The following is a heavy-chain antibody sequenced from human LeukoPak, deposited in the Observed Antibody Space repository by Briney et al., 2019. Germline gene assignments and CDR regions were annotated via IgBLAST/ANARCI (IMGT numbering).Heavy chain of an antibody. J-gene: IGHJ4*02. V-gene: IGHV3-11*01. CDR1: GFTFSDYY. Sequence: GGSLRLSCAASGFTFSDYYMSWIRQAPGKGLEWVSYISSSGSTKYYADSVKGRFTNSRDNAKNSLYLQMSSLRAEDTAVYYCARVKGVYAIDYWGQGTLVTVSS. CDR3: ARVKGVYAIDY. CDR2: ISSSGSTK. D-gene: IGHD2-8*01.